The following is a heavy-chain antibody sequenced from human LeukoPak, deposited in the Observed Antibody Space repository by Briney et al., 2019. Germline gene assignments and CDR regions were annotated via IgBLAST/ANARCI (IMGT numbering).Heavy chain of an antibody. V-gene: IGHV1-8*01. Sequence: ASVKVSCKASGYTFTSYDINWVRQATGQGLEWMGWMNPNSGNTGYAQKFQGRVTMTRNTSISTAYMELSSLRSEDTAVYYCARITNTAVFGKNWSDPWGQGTLVTVSS. CDR2: MNPNSGNT. J-gene: IGHJ5*02. CDR1: GYTFTSYD. CDR3: ARITNTAVFGKNWSDP. D-gene: IGHD3-16*01.